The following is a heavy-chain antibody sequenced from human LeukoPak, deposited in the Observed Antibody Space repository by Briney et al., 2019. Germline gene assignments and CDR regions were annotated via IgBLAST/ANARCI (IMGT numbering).Heavy chain of an antibody. Sequence: GGSLRLSCAVSGFTFRTYRMHWVRQVPGEGLVWVSRINEDGSITNYADSVKGRFTISRDNAENTLYLQMNSLTAEDTAVYYCGRDLGGRSGYWGLGTLVTVSS. J-gene: IGHJ4*02. CDR2: INEDGSIT. CDR1: GFTFRTYR. CDR3: GRDLGGRSGY. D-gene: IGHD1-26*01. V-gene: IGHV3-74*01.